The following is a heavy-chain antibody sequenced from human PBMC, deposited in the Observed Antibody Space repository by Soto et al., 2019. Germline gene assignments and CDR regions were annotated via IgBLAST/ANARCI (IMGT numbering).Heavy chain of an antibody. V-gene: IGHV4-39*01. J-gene: IGHJ6*02. Sequence: SETLSLTCTVSGGSISSSSYYWGWIRQPPGKGLEWIGSIYYSGSTYYNPSLKSRVTISVDTSKNQFSLKLSSVTAADTAVYYCARHPYTWETYYYYGMDVWGQGTTVTVSS. CDR3: ARHPYTWETYYYYGMDV. CDR2: IYYSGST. CDR1: GGSISSSSYY. D-gene: IGHD3-16*01.